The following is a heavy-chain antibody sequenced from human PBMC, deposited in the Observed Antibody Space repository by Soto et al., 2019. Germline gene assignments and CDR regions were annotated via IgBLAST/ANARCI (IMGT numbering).Heavy chain of an antibody. CDR2: ISGSSSTI. CDR3: ASPYGGTDAFDI. D-gene: IGHD4-17*01. CDR1: GFTFSTYS. V-gene: IGHV3-48*01. J-gene: IGHJ3*02. Sequence: VQLVESGGGLVQPGGSLRLSCAASGFTFSTYSMNWVRQAPGKGLEWVSYISGSSSTIYYADSVKGRFTISRDNAKNSLYLQMNSLRAEDTAVYYCASPYGGTDAFDIWGQGTMVTVSS.